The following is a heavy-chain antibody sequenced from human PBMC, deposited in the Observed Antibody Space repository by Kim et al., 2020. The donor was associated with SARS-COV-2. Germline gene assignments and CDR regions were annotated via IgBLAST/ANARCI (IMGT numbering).Heavy chain of an antibody. Sequence: GGSLRLSCAASGFTFSSYGMHWVRQAPGKGLEWVAVISYDGSNKYYADSVKGRFTISRDNSKNTLYLQMNSLRAEDTAVYYCAKQGYYGSGSTQYYFDYWGQGTLVTVSS. CDR3: AKQGYYGSGSTQYYFDY. CDR2: ISYDGSNK. J-gene: IGHJ4*02. D-gene: IGHD3-10*01. CDR1: GFTFSSYG. V-gene: IGHV3-30*18.